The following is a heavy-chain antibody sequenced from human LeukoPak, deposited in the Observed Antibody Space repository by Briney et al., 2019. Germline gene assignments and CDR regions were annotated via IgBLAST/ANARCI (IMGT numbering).Heavy chain of an antibody. D-gene: IGHD4-17*01. CDR1: GYSFSSYT. J-gene: IGHJ4*02. V-gene: IGHV1-3*01. CDR3: AREGRYGDYGDY. Sequence: AASVKVSCKASGYSFSSYTIHWVRQAPGQRLEWMGWINAGNGDTKYSQKFQARVTITRDTSATTAYMELSSLRSEDTAVYYCAREGRYGDYGDYWGQGTLVTVS. CDR2: INAGNGDT.